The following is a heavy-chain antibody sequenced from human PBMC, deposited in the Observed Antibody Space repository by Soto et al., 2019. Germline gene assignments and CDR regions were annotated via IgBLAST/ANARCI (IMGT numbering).Heavy chain of an antibody. Sequence: EVQLVESGGGLVQPGGSLRLSCAASGFIFTSYSMNWVRQAPGKGLEWLSYIRIDSNHIGYADSVRGRFTISSDIAKNSLYLQMNSLRDEDTAVYYRARDLSYAFDYWGQGTLVTVSS. CDR2: IRIDSNHI. J-gene: IGHJ4*02. CDR3: ARDLSYAFDY. V-gene: IGHV3-48*02. D-gene: IGHD1-26*01. CDR1: GFIFTSYS.